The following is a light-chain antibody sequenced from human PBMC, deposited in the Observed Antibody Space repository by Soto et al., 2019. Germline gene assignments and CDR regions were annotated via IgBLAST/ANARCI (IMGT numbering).Light chain of an antibody. J-gene: IGKJ1*01. CDR2: DAT. V-gene: IGKV3-11*01. Sequence: EIVLTQSPATLSLSPGERATLSCRASQSVSSYLVWYQQKPGQAPRLLIYDATNRATGIQARFSGSGSGTDFTLTISSLEPEDFAVYYCQQRGNWPRTFGQGTKVEIK. CDR3: QQRGNWPRT. CDR1: QSVSSY.